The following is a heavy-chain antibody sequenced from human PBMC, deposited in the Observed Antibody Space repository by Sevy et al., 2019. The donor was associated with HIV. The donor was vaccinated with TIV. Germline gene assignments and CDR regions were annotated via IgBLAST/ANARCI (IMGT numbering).Heavy chain of an antibody. Sequence: GGSLRLSCAGSGFTFKNYWVTCVRQAPGKGLEWVANIKPDGSERNYVDSVRGRFTISRDNAKNSLYLQMGSLRADDTAVYYCPRGPRDYGSQSHYNPPYALEVWGQGTTVTVSS. D-gene: IGHD3-10*01. V-gene: IGHV3-7*03. CDR1: GFTFKNYW. CDR3: PRGPRDYGSQSHYNPPYALEV. CDR2: IKPDGSER. J-gene: IGHJ6*02.